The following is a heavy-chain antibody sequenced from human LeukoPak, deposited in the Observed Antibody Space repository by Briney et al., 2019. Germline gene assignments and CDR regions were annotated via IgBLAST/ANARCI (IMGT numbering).Heavy chain of an antibody. D-gene: IGHD6-13*01. J-gene: IGHJ4*02. Sequence: GGSLRLSCIASGFTFRDYHMNWIRQAPGKGLEWISYIGGSGSAIYYADSVKGRFTISRDNAKNSLYLQMNSLRGEDTAVYYCATSSSWPPGWDYWGQGTLVTVSP. CDR1: GFTFRDYH. CDR3: ATSSSWPPGWDY. V-gene: IGHV3-11*04. CDR2: IGGSGSAI.